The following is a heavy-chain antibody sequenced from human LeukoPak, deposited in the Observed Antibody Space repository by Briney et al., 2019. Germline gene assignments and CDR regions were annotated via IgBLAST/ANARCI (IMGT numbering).Heavy chain of an antibody. CDR1: SFXXXY. V-gene: IGHV4-34*01. CDR3: ARVIAGSGSYFGDY. D-gene: IGHD1-26*01. J-gene: IGHJ4*02. Sequence: SFXXXYWSWIRQXPGKGLEWIGEINHSGSTNYNPSLKSRVTISVDTSKNQFSLKLSSVTAADTAVYYCARVIAGSGSYFGDYWGQGTLVTVSS. CDR2: INHSGST.